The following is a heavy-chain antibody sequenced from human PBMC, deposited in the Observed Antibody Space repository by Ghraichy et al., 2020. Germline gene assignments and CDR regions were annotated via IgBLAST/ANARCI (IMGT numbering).Heavy chain of an antibody. CDR1: GYTFTSYY. Sequence: ASVKVSCKASGYTFTSYYMHWVRQAPGQGLEWMGIINPSGGSTSYAQKFQGRVTMTRDTSTSTVYMELSSLRSEDTAVYYCAREPPYCGGDCYHYFDYWGQGTLVTVSS. D-gene: IGHD2-21*02. J-gene: IGHJ4*02. V-gene: IGHV1-46*01. CDR3: AREPPYCGGDCYHYFDY. CDR2: INPSGGST.